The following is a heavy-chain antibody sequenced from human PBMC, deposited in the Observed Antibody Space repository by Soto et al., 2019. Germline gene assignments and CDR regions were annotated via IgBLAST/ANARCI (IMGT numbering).Heavy chain of an antibody. CDR2: IIPFFGTA. CDR3: AKSAPVDAGGKCYCDF. CDR1: GGTFSTFG. Sequence: GASVKVSCKASGGTFSTFGISWVRQAPGQGLEWMGGIIPFFGTARYSQKFEDGITITADESTNTVYMDLRSLTSEDTAIYYCAKSAPVDAGGKCYCDFWGQGXRVTVRS. V-gene: IGHV1-69*13. D-gene: IGHD5-12*01. J-gene: IGHJ4*02.